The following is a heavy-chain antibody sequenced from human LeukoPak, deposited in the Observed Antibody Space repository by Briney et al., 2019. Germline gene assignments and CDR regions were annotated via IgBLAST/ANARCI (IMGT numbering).Heavy chain of an antibody. CDR1: GFTFNNYW. J-gene: IGHJ4*02. CDR3: ASHPYDSSGYFVG. D-gene: IGHD3-22*01. CDR2: IKQDGSEK. Sequence: GGSLRLSCAASGFTFNNYWMSWVRQAPGKGLQWVANIKQDGSEKYYVDSVKGRFTISRDNAKNSLYLQMNSLRAEDTAVYYCASHPYDSSGYFVGWGQGTLVTVSS. V-gene: IGHV3-7*01.